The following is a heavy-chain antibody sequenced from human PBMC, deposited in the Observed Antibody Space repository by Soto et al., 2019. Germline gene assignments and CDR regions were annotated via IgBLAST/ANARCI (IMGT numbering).Heavy chain of an antibody. V-gene: IGHV3-23*01. D-gene: IGHD3-22*01. CDR2: ISGSGGST. CDR3: AKVPHTYYYDSSGYLFDF. J-gene: IGHJ4*02. Sequence: HPGGSLRLSCAASGFTFSTYAMSWVRQAPGKGLEWVSGISGSGGSTYYADSVKGRFTISRDNSKNTLYLQMNSLRAEDTAVYYCAKVPHTYYYDSSGYLFDFWGQGTLVTVSS. CDR1: GFTFSTYA.